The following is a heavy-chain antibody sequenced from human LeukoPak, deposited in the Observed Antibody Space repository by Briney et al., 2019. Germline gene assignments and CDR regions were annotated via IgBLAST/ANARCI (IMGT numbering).Heavy chain of an antibody. CDR2: IYTSGST. Sequence: SETLSLTCTVSGGSFSGYYWSWIRQPAGKGLEWIGRIYTSGSTNYNPSLKSRVTMSVDTSKNQFSLKLSSVTAADTTVYYCARVSSAGIWDYWGQGTLVTVSS. CDR1: GGSFSGYY. J-gene: IGHJ4*02. V-gene: IGHV4-4*07. D-gene: IGHD6-19*01. CDR3: ARVSSAGIWDY.